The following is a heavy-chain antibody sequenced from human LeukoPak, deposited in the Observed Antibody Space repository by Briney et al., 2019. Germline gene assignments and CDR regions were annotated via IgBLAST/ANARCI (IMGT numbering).Heavy chain of an antibody. CDR3: ARGYGLGSKSWFDP. V-gene: IGHV4-61*08. Sequence: SQTLSLTCTVSGGSISSGGYYWSWIRQPPGKGLEWIGYIYYSGSTNYNPSLKSRVTISVDTSKNQFSLKLSSVTAADTAVYYCARGYGLGSKSWFDPWGQGTLVTVSS. CDR1: GGSISSGGYY. D-gene: IGHD3-10*01. J-gene: IGHJ5*02. CDR2: IYYSGST.